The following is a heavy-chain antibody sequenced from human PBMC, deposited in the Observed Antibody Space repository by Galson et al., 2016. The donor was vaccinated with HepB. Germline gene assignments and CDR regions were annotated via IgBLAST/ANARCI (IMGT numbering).Heavy chain of an antibody. V-gene: IGHV1-3*01. CDR3: ARASYYDSSGHDVFDI. D-gene: IGHD3-22*01. Sequence: SVKVSCKASGYTFTNYAMHWVRQAPGQRLEWMGWINAGNGNTKYSQKFQGRVTITRDTSASTAYMELSSPRSEDTAVYCCARASYYDSSGHDVFDIWGQGTIVTVSS. J-gene: IGHJ3*02. CDR1: GYTFTNYA. CDR2: INAGNGNT.